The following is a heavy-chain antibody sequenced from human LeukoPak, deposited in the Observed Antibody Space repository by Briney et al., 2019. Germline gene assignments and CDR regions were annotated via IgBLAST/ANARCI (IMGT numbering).Heavy chain of an antibody. J-gene: IGHJ4*02. CDR3: AIPFFDTTVTTTGF. CDR2: ISSSSSTI. V-gene: IGHV3-48*01. CDR1: GFTFSTYS. Sequence: GGFLRLSCAASGFTFSTYSMNWVRQAPGKGLEWVSYISSSSSTIYYADSVKGRFTISRDNAKNSLYLQMNSLRAEDTAVYYCAIPFFDTTVTTTGFWGQGTLVTVSS. D-gene: IGHD4-17*01.